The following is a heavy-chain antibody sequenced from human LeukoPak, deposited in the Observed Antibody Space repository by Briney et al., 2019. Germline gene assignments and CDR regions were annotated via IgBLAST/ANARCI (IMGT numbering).Heavy chain of an antibody. D-gene: IGHD6-19*01. CDR1: GGSFSGYY. CDR2: VNLAGST. CDR3: ASQIAVDGYYYGMDV. J-gene: IGHJ6*02. Sequence: PSETLSLTCAVYGGSFSGYYWSWIRQPPGKGLEWIGDVNLAGSTNYTPSLKSRVTISVDTSKSQVSLKLSSVTAADTAVYYCASQIAVDGYYYGMDVWGQGTTVTVSS. V-gene: IGHV4-34*01.